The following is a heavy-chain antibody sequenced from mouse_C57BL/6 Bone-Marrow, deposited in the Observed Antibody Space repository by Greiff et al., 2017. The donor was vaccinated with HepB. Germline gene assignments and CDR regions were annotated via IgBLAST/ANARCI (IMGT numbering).Heavy chain of an antibody. D-gene: IGHD2-4*01. CDR2: ISDGGSYT. V-gene: IGHV5-4*01. CDR3: ARDKDYDYDGWYFDV. J-gene: IGHJ1*03. CDR1: GFTFSSYA. Sequence: EVKLMESGGGLVKPGGSLKLSCAASGFTFSSYAMSWVRQTPEKRLEWVATISDGGSYTYYPDNVKGRFTISRDNAKNNLYLQLSHLKSEDTAMYYCARDKDYDYDGWYFDVWGTGTTVTVSS.